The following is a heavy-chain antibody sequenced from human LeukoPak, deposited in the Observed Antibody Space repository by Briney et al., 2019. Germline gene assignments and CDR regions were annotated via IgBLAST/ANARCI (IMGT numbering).Heavy chain of an antibody. J-gene: IGHJ4*02. Sequence: PSESLSLTCAVYGGSFSGYYWSWIRQPAGKGLEWIGEINHSGSTNYNPSLKSRVTISVDTSENQFSLKLISVTAADTAVYYCATYVRGSYRGLWWCQGTLVTVSS. D-gene: IGHD3-16*02. CDR1: GGSFSGYY. CDR3: ATYVRGSYRGLW. CDR2: INHSGST. V-gene: IGHV4-34*01.